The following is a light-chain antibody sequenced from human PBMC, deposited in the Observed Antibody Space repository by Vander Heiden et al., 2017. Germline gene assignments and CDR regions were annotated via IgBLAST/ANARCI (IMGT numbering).Light chain of an antibody. CDR3: NARNSSGNHP. CDR1: SLGNFL. Sequence: SSELSQDPAVSAALGQTVKITCQVDSLGNFLANLYQQRPGQAPLLVMSGKNNRPAGIRDRFSGSSSGNTASLTIAGAQAEDEADYYCNARNSSGNHPFGGGTKLTVL. CDR2: GKN. V-gene: IGLV3-19*01. J-gene: IGLJ2*01.